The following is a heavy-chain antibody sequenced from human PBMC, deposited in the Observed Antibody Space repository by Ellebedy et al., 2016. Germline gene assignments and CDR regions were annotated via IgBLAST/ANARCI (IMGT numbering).Heavy chain of an antibody. D-gene: IGHD2-2*01. V-gene: IGHV1-2*02. J-gene: IGHJ3*02. CDR3: ARGHGYQLLDWHDAFDI. Sequence: ASVKVSCXASGNTFSDYYMHWVRQAPGQGLEWMGWISPNNGATRYAQQFQGRVTMTRDTSISTAYMELSRLRSDDTAVYFCARGHGYQLLDWHDAFDIWGQGTMVTVSS. CDR1: GNTFSDYY. CDR2: ISPNNGAT.